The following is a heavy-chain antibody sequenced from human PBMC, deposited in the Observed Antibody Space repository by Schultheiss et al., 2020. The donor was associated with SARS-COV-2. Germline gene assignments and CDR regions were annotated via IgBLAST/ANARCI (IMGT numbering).Heavy chain of an antibody. CDR1: GFTFSSNA. CDR3: AKTAGRVDY. J-gene: IGHJ4*02. D-gene: IGHD6-13*01. V-gene: IGHV3-23*01. Sequence: GGSLRLSCAASGFTFSSNAMHWVRQAPVKGLEWVSAISGSGGSTYYADSVKGRFTISRDNAKNSLYLQMNSLRAEDTAVYYCAKTAGRVDYWGQGTLVTVSS. CDR2: ISGSGGST.